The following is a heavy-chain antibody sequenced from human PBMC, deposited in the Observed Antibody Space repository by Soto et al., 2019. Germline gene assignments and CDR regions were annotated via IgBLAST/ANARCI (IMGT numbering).Heavy chain of an antibody. CDR1: GYTFTSYG. CDR3: ARDLARMDA. V-gene: IGHV1-18*01. CDR2: IRAYNGNT. J-gene: IGHJ6*02. Sequence: QVQLVQSGAEVKKPGASVKVSCKASGYTFTSYGISWVRQAPGQGLEWMGWIRAYNGNTNYAQKPQGRVTMTTDTTRSTAYMELRSPRSDDAPVYYWARDLARMDAWGQGTTVTVSS.